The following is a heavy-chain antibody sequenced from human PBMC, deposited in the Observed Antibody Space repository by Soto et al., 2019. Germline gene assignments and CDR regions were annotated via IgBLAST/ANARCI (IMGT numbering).Heavy chain of an antibody. CDR3: AHIPFSSTWHDAYDV. CDR2: IYWDEDK. CDR1: GFSLSARGKA. V-gene: IGHV2-5*02. J-gene: IGHJ3*01. Sequence: QITLKASGPTLVKHTETLTLTCTFSGFSLSARGKAVGWIRQPPEKALEWLAIIYWDEDKHYSPSLRTTFSITKDTSKSRVVLTMTNMDPVDTATYFGAHIPFSSTWHDAYDVWGPGTMVTVSS. D-gene: IGHD6-6*01.